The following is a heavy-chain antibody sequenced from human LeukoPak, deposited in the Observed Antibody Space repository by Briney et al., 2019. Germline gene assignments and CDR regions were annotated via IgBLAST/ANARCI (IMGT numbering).Heavy chain of an antibody. D-gene: IGHD5-24*01. CDR3: ARGGAVGDGYNPFDY. CDR1: GFTFSDYY. Sequence: PGGSLRLCCAASGFTFSDYYMSWIRQATGKGLEWVSYISSSGSTIYYADSVKGRFTISRDNAKNSLYLQMNSLRAEDTAVYYCARGGAVGDGYNPFDYWGQGTLVTVSS. J-gene: IGHJ4*02. CDR2: ISSSGSTI. V-gene: IGHV3-11*01.